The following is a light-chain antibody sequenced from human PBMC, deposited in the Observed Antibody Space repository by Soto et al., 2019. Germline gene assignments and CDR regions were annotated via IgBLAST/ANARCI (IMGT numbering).Light chain of an antibody. CDR1: QSVSSSY. CDR2: GAS. V-gene: IGKV3-20*01. Sequence: ESVLTQSPGTLSLSPGEKATLSCRASQSVSSSYLAWYQQKPGQAPRLLIYGASSRATGIPDRFSGSGSGTDLTLTVSRLEPEDFAVYYCQQFGSSSWTFGQGTKVDI. J-gene: IGKJ1*01. CDR3: QQFGSSSWT.